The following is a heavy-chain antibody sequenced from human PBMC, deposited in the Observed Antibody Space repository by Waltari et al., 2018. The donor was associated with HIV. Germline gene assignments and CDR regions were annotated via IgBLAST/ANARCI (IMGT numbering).Heavy chain of an antibody. V-gene: IGHV4-39*01. CDR1: GGSGASISSSSYY. J-gene: IGHJ3*02. D-gene: IGHD3-22*01. CDR3: ARQKDSSGYYGIYDAFDI. CDR2: INYSGNT. Sequence: QPQLQESGPGLVKASGTLSLICTVSGGSGASISSSSYYWGWIRQPPGRGLEWIGSINYSGNTYSNPSLESRLTISVDTSRNQISLKLSPATAADTAVYYCARQKDSSGYYGIYDAFDIWGQGAMVTVSS.